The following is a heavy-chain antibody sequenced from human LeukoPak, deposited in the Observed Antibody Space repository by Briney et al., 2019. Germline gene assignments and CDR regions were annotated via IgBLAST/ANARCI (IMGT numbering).Heavy chain of an antibody. Sequence: GGSLRLSCAASGFSFSSNVMIWVRQAPGKGLEWVSSIPASGGSTYYADSVKGRFTISRDNSKNSLYLQMNSLRAEDTAVYYCAKESSGRWSFDYWGQGTLVTVSS. D-gene: IGHD2-15*01. CDR1: GFSFSSNV. CDR3: AKESSGRWSFDY. V-gene: IGHV3-23*01. CDR2: IPASGGST. J-gene: IGHJ4*02.